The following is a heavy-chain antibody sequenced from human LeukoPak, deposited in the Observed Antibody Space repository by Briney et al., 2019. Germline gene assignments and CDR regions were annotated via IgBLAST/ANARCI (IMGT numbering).Heavy chain of an antibody. CDR3: ARLRTTHDAFDI. V-gene: IGHV4-39*01. CDR2: IYYSGGT. CDR1: GGSISSSSYY. D-gene: IGHD1-7*01. Sequence: SETLSLTCTVSGGSISSSSYYWDWIRQPPGERLEWIGSIYYSGGTYYNPSLKSRVTISVDTSKNQFSLKLSSVTAADTAVYYCARLRTTHDAFDIWGQGTRVTVSS. J-gene: IGHJ3*02.